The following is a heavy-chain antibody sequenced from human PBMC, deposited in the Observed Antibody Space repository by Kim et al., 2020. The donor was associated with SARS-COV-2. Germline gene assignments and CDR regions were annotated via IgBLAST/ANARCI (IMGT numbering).Heavy chain of an antibody. CDR2: IYYSGST. CDR3: ARHPTKGYCSSTSCYIGGTNWFDP. D-gene: IGHD2-2*02. V-gene: IGHV4-39*01. Sequence: SETLSLTCTVSGGSISSSSYYWGWIRQPPGKGLEWIGSIYYSGSTYYNPSLKSRVTISVDTSKNQFSLKLSSVTAADTAVYYCARHPTKGYCSSTSCYIGGTNWFDPWGQGTLVTVSS. CDR1: GGSISSSSYY. J-gene: IGHJ5*02.